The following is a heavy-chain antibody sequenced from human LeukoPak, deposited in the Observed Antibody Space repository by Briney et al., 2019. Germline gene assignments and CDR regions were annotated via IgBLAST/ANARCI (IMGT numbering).Heavy chain of an antibody. D-gene: IGHD3-3*01. CDR3: ARDPLFPYYFDY. J-gene: IGHJ4*02. CDR1: GYTFTSYD. CDR2: INPNSGGT. Sequence: ASVKVSCKASGYTFTSYDINWVRQAPGQGLEWMGWINPNSGGTNYAQKFQGRVTMTRDTSISTAYMELSRLRSDDTAVYYCARDPLFPYYFDYWGQGTLVTVSS. V-gene: IGHV1-2*02.